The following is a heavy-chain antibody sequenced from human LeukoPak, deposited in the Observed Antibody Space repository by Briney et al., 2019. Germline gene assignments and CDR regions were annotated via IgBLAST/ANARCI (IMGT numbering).Heavy chain of an antibody. V-gene: IGHV5-10-1*01. J-gene: IGHJ6*02. CDR1: GASFTSYW. Sequence: GESLRISCQGSGASFTSYWINWVRQMPGKGLEWMGRIDPSDSHTNYSPPFQGHVTISADKSISTAYLQWSSLKASDTAMYYCARLRVLPPYDMDVWGQGTTVTVSS. CDR3: ARLRVLPPYDMDV. CDR2: IDPSDSHT.